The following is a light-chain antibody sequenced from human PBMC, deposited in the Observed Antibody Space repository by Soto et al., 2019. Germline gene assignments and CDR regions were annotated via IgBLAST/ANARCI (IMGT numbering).Light chain of an antibody. Sequence: DIQMTQSPSTLSASVGDRVTITCRASQSISSWLAWYQQKHGKAPKLLIYDASSLESGVPSRFSDSGSGTEFTLTISSLQPDDFATYYCQQYNSYSPYTFGQGTKLEIK. J-gene: IGKJ2*01. CDR2: DAS. V-gene: IGKV1-5*01. CDR3: QQYNSYSPYT. CDR1: QSISSW.